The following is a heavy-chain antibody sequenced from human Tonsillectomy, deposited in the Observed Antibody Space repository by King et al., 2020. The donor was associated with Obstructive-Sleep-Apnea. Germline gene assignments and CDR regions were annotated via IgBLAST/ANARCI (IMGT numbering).Heavy chain of an antibody. J-gene: IGHJ5*02. V-gene: IGHV4-59*01. CDR3: AREHEDGYFDP. CDR2: IYYSGST. Sequence: VQLQESGPGLVKPSETLSLTCTVSGGSIRSYYWSWIRQPPGKGLEWIGYIYYSGSTNYNPSLKSRVTISVDTSKNQFSLKLSSVTAADTAVYYCAREHEDGYFDPWGQGTLVTVSS. CDR1: GGSIRSYY. D-gene: IGHD3-9*01.